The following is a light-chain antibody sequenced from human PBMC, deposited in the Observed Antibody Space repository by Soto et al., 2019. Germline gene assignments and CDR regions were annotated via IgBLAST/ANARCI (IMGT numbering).Light chain of an antibody. CDR3: QQSYSTLT. Sequence: DIPMTQSPSSLSASVGDRVTITCRASQSISSYLNWYQQKPGKAPKLLIYAASSLQSGVPSRFSGSGSGTDFTLTISSLQPEDFATYYCQQSYSTLTFVGGTKVEIK. J-gene: IGKJ4*01. V-gene: IGKV1-39*01. CDR1: QSISSY. CDR2: AAS.